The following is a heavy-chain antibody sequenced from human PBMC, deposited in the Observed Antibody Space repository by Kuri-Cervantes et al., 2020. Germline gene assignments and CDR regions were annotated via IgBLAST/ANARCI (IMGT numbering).Heavy chain of an antibody. V-gene: IGHV7-4-1*02. CDR2: INTNTGNP. D-gene: IGHD3-10*01. Sequence: ASVKVSCKASGYTFTSYAMNWVRQAPGQGLEWMGWINTNTGNPTYAQGFTGRFVFSLDTSVSTAYLQISSLKAEDTAVYYCARVGRGFRELFVDYWGQGTLVTVSS. CDR1: GYTFTSYA. CDR3: ARVGRGFRELFVDY. J-gene: IGHJ4*02.